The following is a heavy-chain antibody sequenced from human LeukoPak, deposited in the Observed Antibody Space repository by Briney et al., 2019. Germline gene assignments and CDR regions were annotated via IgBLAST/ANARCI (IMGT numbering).Heavy chain of an antibody. J-gene: IGHJ6*03. Sequence: PSETLSLTCAVYGGSFSGYYWSWIRQPPGKGLEWIGEINHSGSTNYNPSLKSRVTISVDTSKNQFSLKLSSVTAADTAVYYCAREVNDFWSGYLPSYYYYMDVWGKGTTVTVSS. CDR2: INHSGST. V-gene: IGHV4-34*01. CDR1: GGSFSGYY. CDR3: AREVNDFWSGYLPSYYYYMDV. D-gene: IGHD3-3*01.